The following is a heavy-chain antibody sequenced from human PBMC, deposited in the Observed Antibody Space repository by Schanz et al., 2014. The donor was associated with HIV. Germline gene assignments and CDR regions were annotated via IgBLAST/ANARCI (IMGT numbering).Heavy chain of an antibody. J-gene: IGHJ4*02. CDR1: GYTFSRYY. Sequence: QVELVQSGAEVKKPGASMNISCKASGYTFSRYYLIHWVRQAPGQGLEWMGIINPNSGGTNYAQKFQGRVTMTRDTSISTAYMELSRLRSDDTAVYYCARGRSGYCSGGSCPYGRYYFDYWGQGTLVAVSS. V-gene: IGHV1-2*02. CDR3: ARGRSGYCSGGSCPYGRYYFDY. D-gene: IGHD2-15*01. CDR2: INPNSGGT.